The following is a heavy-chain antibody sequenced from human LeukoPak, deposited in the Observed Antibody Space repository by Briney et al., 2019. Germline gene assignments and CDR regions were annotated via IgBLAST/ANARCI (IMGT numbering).Heavy chain of an antibody. J-gene: IGHJ4*02. Sequence: GGSLRLSCAASGSTFSSYEMNWVRQAPGKGLEWVSYISSSGSTIYYADSVKGRFTISRDNAKNSLYLQMNSLRAEDTALYYCAKSREVWGSYRSGFVDYWGQGTLVTVSS. CDR1: GSTFSSYE. CDR2: ISSSGSTI. CDR3: AKSREVWGSYRSGFVDY. V-gene: IGHV3-48*03. D-gene: IGHD3-16*02.